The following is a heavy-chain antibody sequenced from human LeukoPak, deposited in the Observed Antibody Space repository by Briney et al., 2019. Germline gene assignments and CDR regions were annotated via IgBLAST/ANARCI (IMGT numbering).Heavy chain of an antibody. J-gene: IGHJ3*02. V-gene: IGHV1-3*01. CDR2: INAGNGNT. CDR3: ARGHGYYDSSGYYTYAFDM. D-gene: IGHD3-22*01. Sequence: ASVKVSCKASGYTFTSYAMHWVRQAPGQRLEWMGWINAGNGNTKYSQKFQGRVTITRDTSASTAYMELSSLRSEDTAVYYCARGHGYYDSSGYYTYAFDMWGQGTVVTVSS. CDR1: GYTFTSYA.